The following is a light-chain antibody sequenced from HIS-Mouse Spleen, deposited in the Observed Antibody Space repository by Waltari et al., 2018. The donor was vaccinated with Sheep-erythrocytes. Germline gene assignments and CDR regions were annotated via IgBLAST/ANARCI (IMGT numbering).Light chain of an antibody. J-gene: IGLJ3*02. Sequence: QSALTQPPSASGSPGQSVTISCTGTSSDVGGYNYVSWYQQHPGKAPKLIVYEVSKRPSGVPDRLSGSKSGNPASLTVSGLQAEDEADYYCSSYAGSNNWVFGGGTKLTVL. CDR1: SSDVGGYNY. CDR3: SSYAGSNNWV. V-gene: IGLV2-8*01. CDR2: EVS.